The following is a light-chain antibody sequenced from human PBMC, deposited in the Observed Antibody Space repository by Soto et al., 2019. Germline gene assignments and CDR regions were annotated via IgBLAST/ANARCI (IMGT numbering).Light chain of an antibody. V-gene: IGKV3-11*01. CDR2: DTS. J-gene: IGKJ1*01. CDR1: QTVSNK. Sequence: EIVLTQSPATLSSSPGERATLSCRASQTVSNKVAWYQHKPGQAPRLLIYDTSNRATGIPARFSGSGSGTDFTLTISSLEPEDFAVYYCHQRKSWSRTFGQGTKVEIK. CDR3: HQRKSWSRT.